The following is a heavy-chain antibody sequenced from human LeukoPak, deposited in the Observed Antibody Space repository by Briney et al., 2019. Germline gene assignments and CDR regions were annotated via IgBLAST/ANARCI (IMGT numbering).Heavy chain of an antibody. CDR1: GFTFSSYG. V-gene: IGHV3-30*02. CDR3: AKPGQDTAMANFDY. CDR2: IRYDGSNK. D-gene: IGHD5-18*01. J-gene: IGHJ4*02. Sequence: GGSLRLSCAASGFTFSSYGMHWVRQAPGKGLEWVAFIRYDGSNKYYADSVKGRFTISRDNSKNTLYLQMNSLRAEDTAVYYCAKPGQDTAMANFDYWGQGTLVTVSS.